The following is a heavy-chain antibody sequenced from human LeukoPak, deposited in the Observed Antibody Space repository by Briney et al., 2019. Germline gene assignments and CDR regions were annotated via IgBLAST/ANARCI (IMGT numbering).Heavy chain of an antibody. CDR1: GGSFSGYY. D-gene: IGHD5-18*01. Sequence: PSETLSLTCAVYGGSFSGYYWSWVRQPPGKGLEWIGEINHSGSTNYNPSLKSRVTISVDTSKNQFSLKLSSVTVADTAVYYCARGRVQLWFTPRNWFDPWGQGTLVTVSS. V-gene: IGHV4-34*01. CDR2: INHSGST. J-gene: IGHJ5*02. CDR3: ARGRVQLWFTPRNWFDP.